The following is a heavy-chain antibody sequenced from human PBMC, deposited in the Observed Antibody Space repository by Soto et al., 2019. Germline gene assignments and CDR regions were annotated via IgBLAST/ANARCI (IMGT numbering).Heavy chain of an antibody. D-gene: IGHD7-27*01. CDR3: ANVNSANWGKSYFDY. Sequence: GGSLRLSCAASGFTFSSYAMSWVRQAPGKGLEWVSAISDSGGSTDYADSVKGRFTISRDNAKNTLYLQMNSLRAEDKAMYYWANVNSANWGKSYFDYWGQGTLVTVSS. CDR2: ISDSGGST. CDR1: GFTFSSYA. V-gene: IGHV3-23*01. J-gene: IGHJ4*02.